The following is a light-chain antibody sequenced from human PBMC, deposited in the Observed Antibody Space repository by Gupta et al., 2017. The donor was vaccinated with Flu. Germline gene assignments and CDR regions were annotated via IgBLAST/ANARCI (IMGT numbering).Light chain of an antibody. V-gene: IGLV3-25*03. J-gene: IGLJ1*01. CDR1: AWPNQY. Sequence: GDAWPNQYVYWFQQKAGQAPALVIYKDTERPSGIPERFSASGSGTTVTLTISGVQAEDEADYYCQSADSTSTYFVLGPGTKVTVL. CDR3: QSADSTSTYFV. CDR2: KDT.